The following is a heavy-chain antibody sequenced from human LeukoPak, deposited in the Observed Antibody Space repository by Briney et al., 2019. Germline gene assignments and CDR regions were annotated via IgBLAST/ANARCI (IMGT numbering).Heavy chain of an antibody. V-gene: IGHV4-4*07. Sequence: SETLSLTCTVSGGSIRGYYWSWIRQPAGKGLEWIGRIYLSGTTNYNPSLKSRVTMSVDMSKNQFSLKLSSVTAADTAVYYCARGPADYNKLKPGERDGYNYKSKRTPFDNWGQGTPVTVSS. J-gene: IGHJ4*02. CDR2: IYLSGTT. CDR1: GGSIRGYY. D-gene: IGHD5-24*01. CDR3: ARGPADYNKLKPGERDGYNYKSKRTPFDN.